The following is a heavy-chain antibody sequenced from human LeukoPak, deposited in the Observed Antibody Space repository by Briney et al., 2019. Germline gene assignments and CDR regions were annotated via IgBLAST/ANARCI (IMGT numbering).Heavy chain of an antibody. V-gene: IGHV3-23*01. CDR1: GFTFSSYG. J-gene: IGHJ4*02. Sequence: PGRSLRLSCAASGFTFSSYGMSWVRQAPGKGLEWVSAISGSGGSTYYAVYVKGRFTISRDNSRNTLYLQMNSLRAEDTAVYYCAKGEPYFDWLLYTKYFDYWGEGTLGTVSS. CDR2: ISGSGGST. CDR3: AKGEPYFDWLLYTKYFDY. D-gene: IGHD3-9*01.